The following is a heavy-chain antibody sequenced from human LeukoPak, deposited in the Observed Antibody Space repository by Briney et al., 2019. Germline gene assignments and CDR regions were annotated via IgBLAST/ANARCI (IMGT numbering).Heavy chain of an antibody. Sequence: PGGSLRLSCSASGFTFSTYSMHWVRQAPGKGLEYASAISSNGGSTYYADSVKGRFTISRDNSKNTLYLQMSSLRAEDTAVYYCVKGLRFLEWVNWYFDLWGRGTLVTVSS. V-gene: IGHV3-64D*09. CDR3: VKGLRFLEWVNWYFDL. D-gene: IGHD3-3*01. CDR2: ISSNGGST. J-gene: IGHJ2*01. CDR1: GFTFSTYS.